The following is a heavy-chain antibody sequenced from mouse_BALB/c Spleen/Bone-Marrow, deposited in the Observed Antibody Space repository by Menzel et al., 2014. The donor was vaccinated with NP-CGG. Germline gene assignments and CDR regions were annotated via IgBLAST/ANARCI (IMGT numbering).Heavy chain of an antibody. CDR1: GFTFSSFG. CDR3: ARSGYYGSSPYYAMDY. D-gene: IGHD1-1*01. V-gene: IGHV5-17*02. Sequence: EVMLVESGGGLVQPGGSRKLSCAASGFTFSSFGMHWVRQAPEKGLEWVAYISSGSSTIYYADTVKGRFTISRDNPKNTLFLQMTSLRSEDTAMYYCARSGYYGSSPYYAMDYWGQGTSVTVSS. CDR2: ISSGSSTI. J-gene: IGHJ4*01.